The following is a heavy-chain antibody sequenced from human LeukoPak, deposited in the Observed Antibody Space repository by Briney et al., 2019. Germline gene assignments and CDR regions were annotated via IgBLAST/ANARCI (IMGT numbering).Heavy chain of an antibody. CDR1: GFSFSSYN. V-gene: IGHV3-21*01. D-gene: IGHD1-26*01. CDR3: ARDPYSGTYGDTCYYYMDV. J-gene: IGHJ6*03. Sequence: GGSLRLSCAASGFSFSSYNMNWVRQTPGKGLEWVSSITSSSTYTFYADSVKGRFTISRDNARNSLYLQMNSLRAEDTAVYYCARDPYSGTYGDTCYYYMDVWGKGTTVTISS. CDR2: ITSSSTYT.